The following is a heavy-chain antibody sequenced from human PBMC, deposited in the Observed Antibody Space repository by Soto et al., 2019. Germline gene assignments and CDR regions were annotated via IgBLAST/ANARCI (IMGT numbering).Heavy chain of an antibody. Sequence: PEGSLRLSCAASGFTFSSCAMNWVRQAPGKGLHWVSAISGSGGSTYYADSVKGRFTISRGNSKNTLYLQLNSLRAEDTAVYYCAKDYFHSSAYYSYAMDVWGQGTTVTVSS. V-gene: IGHV3-23*01. CDR2: ISGSGGST. CDR1: GFTFSSCA. D-gene: IGHD3-22*01. CDR3: AKDYFHSSAYYSYAMDV. J-gene: IGHJ6*02.